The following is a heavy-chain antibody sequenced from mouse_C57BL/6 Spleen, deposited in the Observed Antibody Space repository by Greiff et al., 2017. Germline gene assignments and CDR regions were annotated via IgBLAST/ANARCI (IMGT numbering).Heavy chain of an antibody. CDR3: ANSYYYGSWDFDY. CDR1: GYTFTSYW. V-gene: IGHV1-53*01. D-gene: IGHD1-1*01. CDR2: INPSNGGT. J-gene: IGHJ2*01. Sequence: VQLQQPGTELVKPGASVKLCCKASGYTFTSYWMHWVKQRPGQGLEWIGNINPSNGGTNYNEKFKSKATLTVDKSSSTAYMQLSSLTSEDSAVYYCANSYYYGSWDFDYWGQGTTLTVSS.